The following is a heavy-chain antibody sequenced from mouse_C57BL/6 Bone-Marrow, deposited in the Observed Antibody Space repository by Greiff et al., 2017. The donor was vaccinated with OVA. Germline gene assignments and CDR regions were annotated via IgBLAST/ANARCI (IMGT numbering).Heavy chain of an antibody. CDR3: ARGLRRDY. V-gene: IGHV1-53*01. J-gene: IGHJ2*01. Sequence: QQSCKASGYTFTSYWMHWVKQRPGQGLEWIGNINPSNGGTNYNEKFKSKATLTVDKSSSTAYMQLSSLTSEDSAVYYCARGLRRDYWGQGTTLTVSS. D-gene: IGHD2-4*01. CDR2: INPSNGGT. CDR1: GYTFTSYW.